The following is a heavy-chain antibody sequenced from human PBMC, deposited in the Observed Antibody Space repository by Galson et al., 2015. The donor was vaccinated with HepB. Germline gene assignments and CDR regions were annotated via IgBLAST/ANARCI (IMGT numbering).Heavy chain of an antibody. D-gene: IGHD1-20*01. CDR2: INAGNGNT. CDR1: GYTFTSYA. V-gene: IGHV1-3*01. J-gene: IGHJ4*02. CDR3: ARPGITGKYFDY. Sequence: SVKVSCKASGYTFTSYAMHWVRQAPGQRLEWMGWINAGNGNTKYSQKFQGRVTITRDTSASTAYMELSSLRSEDTAVYYCARPGITGKYFDYWGQGTLVTVSS.